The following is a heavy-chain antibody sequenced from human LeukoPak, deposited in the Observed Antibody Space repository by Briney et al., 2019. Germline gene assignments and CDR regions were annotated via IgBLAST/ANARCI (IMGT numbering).Heavy chain of an antibody. V-gene: IGHV3-15*04. D-gene: IGHD3-10*01. Sequence: GGSLRLSCSASGFTFSDAWMTWVRQAPGKGLEWVGRIAANKDGGTTESAAPVKGRITISRDDSKNMVYLQMNGLKIEDTAVYYCATEYFGAFNFWGQGTLGTVSS. CDR3: ATEYFGAFNF. CDR1: GFTFSDAW. CDR2: IAANKDGGTT. J-gene: IGHJ4*02.